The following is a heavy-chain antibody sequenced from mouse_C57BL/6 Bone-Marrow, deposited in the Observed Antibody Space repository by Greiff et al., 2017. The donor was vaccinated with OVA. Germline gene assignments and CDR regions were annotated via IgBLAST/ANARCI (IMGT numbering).Heavy chain of an antibody. CDR1: GFTFNTYA. D-gene: IGHD1-2*01. Sequence: EADGGLVQPKGSLKLSCAASGFTFNTYAMHWVRQAPGKGLDWVARIRSKSSNYATYYADSVKDRFTISRDDSQSMLYLQMNNLKTEDTAMYYCVRGITTAYYYAMDYWGQGTSVTVSS. J-gene: IGHJ4*01. CDR3: VRGITTAYYYAMDY. CDR2: IRSKSSNYAT. V-gene: IGHV10-3*01.